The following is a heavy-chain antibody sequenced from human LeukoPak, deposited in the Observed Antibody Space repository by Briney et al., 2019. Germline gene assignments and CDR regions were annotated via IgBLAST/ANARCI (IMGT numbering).Heavy chain of an antibody. J-gene: IGHJ4*02. V-gene: IGHV1-69*13. Sequence: SVKVSCKASGGTFSSYAISWVRQAPGQGLEWMGGIIPIFGTANYAQKFQGRVTITADESTSTAYMELSRLTSDDTAVYYCARERYSGSYYFDSWGQGTLVTVSS. CDR1: GGTFSSYA. CDR3: ARERYSGSYYFDS. CDR2: IIPIFGTA. D-gene: IGHD1-26*01.